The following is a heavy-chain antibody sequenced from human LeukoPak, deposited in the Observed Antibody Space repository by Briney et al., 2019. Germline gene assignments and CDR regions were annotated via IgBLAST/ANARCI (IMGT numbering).Heavy chain of an antibody. D-gene: IGHD6-6*01. CDR1: GFTFSDYY. Sequence: GGSLRLSCAASGFTFSDYYMSWIRQAPGQGLEWISYIRSGGSTIYYADSVKGRFTISRDNAKNSLYLQMNSLRAEDTAVYYCARGASIAARPETPFDYWGQGTLVTVSS. V-gene: IGHV3-11*04. J-gene: IGHJ4*02. CDR3: ARGASIAARPETPFDY. CDR2: IRSGGSTI.